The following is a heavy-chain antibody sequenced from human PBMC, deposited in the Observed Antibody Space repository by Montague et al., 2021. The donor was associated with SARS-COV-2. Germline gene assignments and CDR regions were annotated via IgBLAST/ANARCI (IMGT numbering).Heavy chain of an antibody. V-gene: IGHV4-4*07. Sequence: SETLSLTCTVSGDSISSYYWSWIRQPAGKGLEWIGRIYTSGSTKCNPSLKSRVTMSVDTSKNQFSLKLSSVTAADTAVYYCARDHMTTMFMVYYYGMDGWGQGTTVTISS. J-gene: IGHJ6*02. CDR1: GDSISSYY. CDR2: IYTSGST. CDR3: ARDHMTTMFMVYYYGMDG. D-gene: IGHD5-24*01.